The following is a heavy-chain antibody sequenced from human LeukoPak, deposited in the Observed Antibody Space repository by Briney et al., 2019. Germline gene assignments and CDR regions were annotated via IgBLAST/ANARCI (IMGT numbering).Heavy chain of an antibody. CDR1: GFTFSNYW. J-gene: IGHJ4*02. Sequence: QPGGSLRLSCAASGFTFSNYWMSWVRQAPGKGLEWVTNINRDGSEKYYVDSVKGRFTTSRDNAKNSLYLQMNSLRADDPAVYYCSRGPLPVTYSYDYWGQGTLVTVSS. CDR2: INRDGSEK. D-gene: IGHD5-18*01. CDR3: SRGPLPVTYSYDY. V-gene: IGHV3-7*04.